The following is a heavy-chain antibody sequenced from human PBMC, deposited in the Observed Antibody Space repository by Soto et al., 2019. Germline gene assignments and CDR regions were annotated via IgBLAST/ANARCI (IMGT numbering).Heavy chain of an antibody. CDR2: TYYRSKWST. CDR3: ARAVDVWFDP. V-gene: IGHV6-1*01. CDR1: GDSVSSNRVT. J-gene: IGHJ5*02. Sequence: SQTLSHTCVISGDSVSSNRVTWNGVRQSTSRGLEWLGRTYYRSKWSTDYAASLNSRITINSDTSKNHFSLQLNSVTPEDTAVYFCARAVDVWFDPWGQGTLVTVSS.